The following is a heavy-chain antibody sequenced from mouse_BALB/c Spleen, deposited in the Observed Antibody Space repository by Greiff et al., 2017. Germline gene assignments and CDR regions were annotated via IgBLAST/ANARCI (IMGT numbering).Heavy chain of an antibody. V-gene: IGHV3-6*02. D-gene: IGHD1-1*01. CDR2: ISYDGSN. CDR3: ATGSSLYWYFDV. Sequence: VQLQQSGPGLVKPSQSLSLTCSVTGYSITSGYYWNWIRQFPGNKLEWMGYISYDGSNNYNPSLKNRISITRDTSKNQFFLKLNSVTTEDTATYYCATGSSLYWYFDVWGAGTTVTVSS. CDR1: GYSITSGYY. J-gene: IGHJ1*01.